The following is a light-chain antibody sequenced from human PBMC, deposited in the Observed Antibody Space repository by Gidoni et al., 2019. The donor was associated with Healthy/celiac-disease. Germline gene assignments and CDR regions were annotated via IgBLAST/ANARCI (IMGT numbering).Light chain of an antibody. Sequence: EIVMTQSQATLSVSPGERSTLSCRASQSVSSNLAWYQQKPGQAPRLLIYGASTWATGIPARFSGSGSGTEFTLTISSLQSEDFAVYYCQQYNNWPPPLTFGGGTKVEIK. CDR1: QSVSSN. CDR3: QQYNNWPPPLT. V-gene: IGKV3-15*01. CDR2: GAS. J-gene: IGKJ4*01.